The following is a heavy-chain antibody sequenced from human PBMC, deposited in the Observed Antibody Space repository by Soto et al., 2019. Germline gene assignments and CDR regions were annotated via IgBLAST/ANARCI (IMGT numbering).Heavy chain of an antibody. CDR2: IYYSVST. V-gene: IGHV4-39*01. D-gene: IGHD5-12*01. J-gene: IGHJ4*02. CDR3: ARQGILASGYSY. CDR1: GWSISTSSYY. Sequence: SDTLSLTCTVSGWSISTSSYYWGWIRQPPGKGLEWIGSIYYSVSTYYNPSLKSRVTISVDTSKNQFSLKLSSVTAADTVVYYCARQGILASGYSYWGQGTLVTVSS.